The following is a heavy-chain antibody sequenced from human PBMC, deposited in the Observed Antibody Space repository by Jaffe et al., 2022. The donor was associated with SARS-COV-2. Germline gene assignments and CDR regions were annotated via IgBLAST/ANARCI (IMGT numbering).Heavy chain of an antibody. CDR2: MNPNSGNT. V-gene: IGHV1-8*01. Sequence: QVQLVQSGAEVKKPGASVKVSCKASGYTFTSYDINWVRQATGQGLEWMGWMNPNSGNTGYAQKFQGRVTMTRNTSISTAYMELSSLRSEDTAVYYCAREGYYYDSSGYYPSPFDYWGQGTLVTVSS. CDR3: AREGYYYDSSGYYPSPFDY. CDR1: GYTFTSYD. D-gene: IGHD3-22*01. J-gene: IGHJ4*02.